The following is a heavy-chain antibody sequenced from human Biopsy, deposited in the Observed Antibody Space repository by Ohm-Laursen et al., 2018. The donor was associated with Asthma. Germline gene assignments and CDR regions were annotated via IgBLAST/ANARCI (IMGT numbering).Heavy chain of an antibody. D-gene: IGHD2-21*01. CDR1: GYTFISYA. V-gene: IGHV1-3*01. Sequence: SVKVSCNASGYTFISYAIHWVRQAPGQRLEWMGWINAGNGNTKYSQKFQGRVTITRDTSASTAYMELSSLRSEDTAMYYCARSYCGGDCFSPFDYWGQGTLVTVSS. J-gene: IGHJ4*02. CDR3: ARSYCGGDCFSPFDY. CDR2: INAGNGNT.